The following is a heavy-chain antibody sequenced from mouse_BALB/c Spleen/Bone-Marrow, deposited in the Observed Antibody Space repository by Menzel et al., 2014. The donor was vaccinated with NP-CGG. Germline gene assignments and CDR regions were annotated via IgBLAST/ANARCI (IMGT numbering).Heavy chain of an antibody. D-gene: IGHD2-4*01. CDR3: AGGGDYDFMDY. V-gene: IGHV1-54*01. CDR2: INPGSGGT. J-gene: IGHJ4*01. Sequence: VQLQESGAELVRPGTSVKVSCKASGYAFTNYLIEWVKQRPGQGLEWIGVINPGSGGTNYNEKFKGKAKLTADKSSSTAYLQRNSLASDDSAVYFCAGGGDYDFMDYWGQGTSVTVSS. CDR1: GYAFTNYL.